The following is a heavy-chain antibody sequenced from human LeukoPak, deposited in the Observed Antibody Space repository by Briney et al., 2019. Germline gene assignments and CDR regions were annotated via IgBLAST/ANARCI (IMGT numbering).Heavy chain of an antibody. Sequence: SETLSLTCTVSSDSNSSSSYYWGWIRQPPGKGLEWIGSMYYSGGTYYNPSLKSRVTISLSTSKNHFSLKLRSVTAADTAVYYCARSKQMPTIDYWGQGTLVTVSS. V-gene: IGHV4-39*02. CDR1: SDSNSSSSYY. CDR2: MYYSGGT. J-gene: IGHJ4*02. D-gene: IGHD5-24*01. CDR3: ARSKQMPTIDY.